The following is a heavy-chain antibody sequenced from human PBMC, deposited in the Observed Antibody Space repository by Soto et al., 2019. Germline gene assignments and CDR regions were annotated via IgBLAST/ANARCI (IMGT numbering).Heavy chain of an antibody. CDR3: ARDSKKIAAAGPYYYYYGMAV. Sequence: SETLSLSCTGSGGSISSYYCSWFRQPPGKGLEWIGYIYYSGSTNYNPSLKSRVTISVDTSKNQFSLKLSSVTAADTAVYYCARDSKKIAAAGPYYYYYGMAVWGQWTTVT. D-gene: IGHD6-13*01. J-gene: IGHJ6*02. V-gene: IGHV4-59*12. CDR2: IYYSGST. CDR1: GGSISSYY.